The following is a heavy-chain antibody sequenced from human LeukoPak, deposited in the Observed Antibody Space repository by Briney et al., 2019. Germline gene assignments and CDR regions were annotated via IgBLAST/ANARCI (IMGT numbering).Heavy chain of an antibody. CDR1: GYTFTGYY. Sequence: ASVKVSCKASGYTFTGYYMHWVRQAPGQGLEWMGRINPNSGGTNYAQKFQGRVTMTRDTSISTAYMEPSRLRSDDTAVYYCARASGYSYGYAYWGQGTLVTVSS. CDR3: ARASGYSYGYAY. V-gene: IGHV1-2*06. J-gene: IGHJ4*02. D-gene: IGHD5-18*01. CDR2: INPNSGGT.